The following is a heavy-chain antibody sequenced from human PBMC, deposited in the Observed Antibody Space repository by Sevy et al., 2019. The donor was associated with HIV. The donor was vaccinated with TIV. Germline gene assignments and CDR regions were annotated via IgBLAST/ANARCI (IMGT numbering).Heavy chain of an antibody. V-gene: IGHV3-23*01. D-gene: IGHD2-8*01. CDR2: LAFGCGEI. CDR3: AREGCNKPHDY. J-gene: IGHJ4*02. CDR1: GFTFSKYS. Sequence: GGSLRLSCAASGFTFSKYSMSWVRQPPGKELEWVSTLAFGCGEINYADSVKGRFTISRDNSKSSVYLQMNNLRPEDTAVYYCAREGCNKPHDYWGQGTLVTVSS.